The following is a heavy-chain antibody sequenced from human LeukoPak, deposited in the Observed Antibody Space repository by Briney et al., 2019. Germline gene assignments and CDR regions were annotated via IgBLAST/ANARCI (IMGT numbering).Heavy chain of an antibody. V-gene: IGHV4-30-4*08. J-gene: IGHJ5*02. Sequence: SETLSLTCTVSGGSISSYYWSWIRQPPGKGLEWIGYIYYSGSTYYNPSLKSRVTISVDTSKNQFSLKLSSVTAADTAVYYCAREVSHYDFWSGATLFDPWGQGTLVTVSS. CDR2: IYYSGST. CDR1: GGSISSYY. CDR3: AREVSHYDFWSGATLFDP. D-gene: IGHD3-3*01.